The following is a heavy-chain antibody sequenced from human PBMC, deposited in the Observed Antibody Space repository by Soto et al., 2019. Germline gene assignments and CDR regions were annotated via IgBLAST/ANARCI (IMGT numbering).Heavy chain of an antibody. V-gene: IGHV4-4*02. Sequence: QVQLQESGPGLVKPSGTLSLTCAVSGGSISSNSWWSGVRQPPGKGLEWIGQITYSGGTKYNPAHKSRGTISLDKSENQFSLTLSSVTAADKAEYYCANHGDGYNSGGYFGPWGQGTLVTVSS. CDR1: GGSISSNSW. CDR2: ITYSGGT. D-gene: IGHD3-22*01. J-gene: IGHJ5*02. CDR3: ANHGDGYNSGGYFGP.